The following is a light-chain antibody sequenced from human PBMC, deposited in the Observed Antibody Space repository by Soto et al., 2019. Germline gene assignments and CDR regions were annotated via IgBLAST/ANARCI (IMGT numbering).Light chain of an antibody. CDR1: QSISSW. CDR2: KAS. CDR3: QQYSSYSRT. Sequence: DIQMTQSPSTLSASVGARVTITCRASQSISSWLAWYQQKPGKAPKVLIYKASSLESGVPSRFSGSGSGTEFTLTISSLQPDDFATYYCQQYSSYSRTFGQGTKVDIK. V-gene: IGKV1-5*03. J-gene: IGKJ1*01.